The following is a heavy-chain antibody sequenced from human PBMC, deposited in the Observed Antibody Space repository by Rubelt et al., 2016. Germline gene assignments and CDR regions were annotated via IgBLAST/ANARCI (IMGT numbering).Heavy chain of an antibody. CDR3: AVVAATDAYYYGMDV. Sequence: EVQLVESGGGLVKPGGSLRLSCAASGFTFSSYSMNWVRQAPGKGLEWVSSISSSSSYIYYADSVKGRFTISRDNAKNSLYLQMNSLRAEDTAVYYCAVVAATDAYYYGMDVGGQGTTVTVSS. CDR2: ISSSSSYI. V-gene: IGHV3-21*01. J-gene: IGHJ6*02. CDR1: GFTFSSYS. D-gene: IGHD2-15*01.